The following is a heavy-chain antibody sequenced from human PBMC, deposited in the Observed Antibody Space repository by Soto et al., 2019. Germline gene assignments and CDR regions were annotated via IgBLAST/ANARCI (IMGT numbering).Heavy chain of an antibody. CDR3: AGVISSRDEYFDY. V-gene: IGHV4-4*02. Sequence: QVQLQESGPGLVKPSETLSLTCAVSGDSISGSQWWSWVRLPPGKGLEWIGEISHTGTTNYNPSLKSRVTMSVDKPKNQFSLNLPSVTAAETAVYYCAGVISSRDEYFDYWGQGTVVTVSP. J-gene: IGHJ4*02. D-gene: IGHD2-2*01. CDR1: GDSISGSQW. CDR2: ISHTGTT.